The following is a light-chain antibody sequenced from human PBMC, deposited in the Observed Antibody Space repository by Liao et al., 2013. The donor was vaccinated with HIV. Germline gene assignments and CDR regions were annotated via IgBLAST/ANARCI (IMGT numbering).Light chain of an antibody. V-gene: IGLV3-21*01. CDR3: QVWDSNYDHPYV. CDR1: NIGSKS. Sequence: SYELTQPPSVSVAPGKTATITCGGNNIGSKSVHWYQQKPGQAPVLVVYYDSERPSEIPERFSGSNSGNTATLSISRVEAGDEADYYCQVWDSNYDHPYVFGTGTKVTVL. J-gene: IGLJ1*01. CDR2: YDS.